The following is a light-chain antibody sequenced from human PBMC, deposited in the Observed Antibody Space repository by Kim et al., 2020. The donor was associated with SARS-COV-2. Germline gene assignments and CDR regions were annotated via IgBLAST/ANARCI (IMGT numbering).Light chain of an antibody. CDR1: NLGHYY. CDR2: HDT. CDR3: QAWDTSTVL. J-gene: IGLJ2*01. V-gene: IGLV3-1*01. Sequence: SYELTQPPSVSVSPGQTATITCTGDNLGHYYTSWHQQPPGQSPVLVIYHDTRRPSGIPERFSGSTSENTATLTISGTQAMDEADYYCQAWDTSTVLFGGGTQLTVL.